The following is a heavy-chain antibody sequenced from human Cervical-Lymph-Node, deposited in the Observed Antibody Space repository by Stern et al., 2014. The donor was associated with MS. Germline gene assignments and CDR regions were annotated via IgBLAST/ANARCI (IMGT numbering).Heavy chain of an antibody. J-gene: IGHJ6*02. D-gene: IGHD3-10*01. CDR2: IYNGGNTI. CDR3: ARGHYGLDV. Sequence: VQLVESGGGLVKPGGSLRLSCAASGFNFSDHYGGWVRQAPGKGLKWLSSIYNGGNTIYYADSVKGRFTISRDNARNSLYLQMNSLRVEDTAVYFCARGHYGLDVWGQGTTVTVSS. V-gene: IGHV3-11*01. CDR1: GFNFSDHY.